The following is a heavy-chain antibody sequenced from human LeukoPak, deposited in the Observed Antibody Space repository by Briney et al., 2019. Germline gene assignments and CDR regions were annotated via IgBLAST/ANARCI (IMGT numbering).Heavy chain of an antibody. D-gene: IGHD6-19*01. V-gene: IGHV4-34*01. J-gene: IGHJ2*01. Sequence: SETLSLTCAVYGGSFSGYYWSWIRQPPGKGLEWIGEINHSGSTNYNPSFKSRVTISVDTSKNQFSLKLSSVTAADTAVYYCARGRGGGWPHWYFDLWGRGTLVTVSS. CDR1: GGSFSGYY. CDR2: INHSGST. CDR3: ARGRGGGWPHWYFDL.